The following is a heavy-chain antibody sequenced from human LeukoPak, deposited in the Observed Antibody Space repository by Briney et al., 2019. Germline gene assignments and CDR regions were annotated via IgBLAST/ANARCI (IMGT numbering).Heavy chain of an antibody. CDR1: GFTFSRHA. CDR3: AKFLAGVAVAGTDFDY. D-gene: IGHD6-19*01. V-gene: IGHV3-23*01. Sequence: GGSLRLSCAASGFTFSRHAMNWVRQAPGKGLEWVSGISGSGSGGSTYYADSVKGRFTISGDNSKNTLYLQMNSLRAEDTAVYYCAKFLAGVAVAGTDFDYWGQGTLVAVSS. CDR2: ISGSGSGGST. J-gene: IGHJ4*02.